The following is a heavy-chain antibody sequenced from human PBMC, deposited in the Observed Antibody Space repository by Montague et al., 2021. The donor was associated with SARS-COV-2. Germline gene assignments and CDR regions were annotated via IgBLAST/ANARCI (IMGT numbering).Heavy chain of an antibody. J-gene: IGHJ6*02. CDR3: ARLGRQQLVRLSGMDV. CDR1: GGSISSSSYY. V-gene: IGHV4-39*07. CDR2: IYYSGST. D-gene: IGHD6-13*01. Sequence: SETLSLTCTVSGGSISSSSYYWGWIRQPPGKGLEWIGSIYYSGSTYYNPSLKSRVTISVDTSKNQFSLKLSSVTDADTAVYYCARLGRQQLVRLSGMDVWGQGTTVTVSS.